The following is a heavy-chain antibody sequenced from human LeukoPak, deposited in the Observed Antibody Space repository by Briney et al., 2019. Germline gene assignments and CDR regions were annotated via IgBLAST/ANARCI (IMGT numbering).Heavy chain of an antibody. CDR2: IYYSGST. Sequence: SETLSLTCAVYGGSFSGYYWSWIRQPPGKGLEWIGIIYYSGSTYSNPSLRSRVTISVDTSKNQFSLKLSSVTAADTAVYYCASFYCSGGSCYQYYYYYYMDVWGKGTTVTISS. CDR3: ASFYCSGGSCYQYYYYYYMDV. CDR1: GGSFSGYY. V-gene: IGHV4-34*01. D-gene: IGHD2-15*01. J-gene: IGHJ6*03.